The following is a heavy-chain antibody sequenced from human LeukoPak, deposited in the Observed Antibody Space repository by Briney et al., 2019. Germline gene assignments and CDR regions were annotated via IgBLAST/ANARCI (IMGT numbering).Heavy chain of an antibody. CDR2: IYYSGST. J-gene: IGHJ4*02. D-gene: IGHD6-19*01. V-gene: IGHV4-39*07. CDR3: ARLGAVTGTFDY. Sequence: SKTLSLTCTVSGGSISSSSYYWGWIRQPPGKGLEWIGSIYYSGSTYYNPSLKSRVTISVDTSKNQFSLKLSSVTAADTAVYYCARLGAVTGTFDYWGQGTLVTVSS. CDR1: GGSISSSSYY.